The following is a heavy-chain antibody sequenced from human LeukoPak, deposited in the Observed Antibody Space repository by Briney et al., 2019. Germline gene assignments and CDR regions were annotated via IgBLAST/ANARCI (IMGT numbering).Heavy chain of an antibody. Sequence: ASVKVSCRASGDTFSNDGVSWVRQAPGQGLEWMGWVSALNGNTNVAQKVQGRVTLTGDTSTGTAHMELRSLSSDDTAVYYCATLQPAAAHFEHWGQGTLVTVST. CDR3: ATLQPAAAHFEH. V-gene: IGHV1-18*01. D-gene: IGHD5-18*01. CDR1: GDTFSNDG. CDR2: VSALNGNT. J-gene: IGHJ4*02.